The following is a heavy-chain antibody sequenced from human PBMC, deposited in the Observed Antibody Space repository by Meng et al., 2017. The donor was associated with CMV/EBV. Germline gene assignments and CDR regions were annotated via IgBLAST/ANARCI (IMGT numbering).Heavy chain of an antibody. CDR1: GFTFSSYG. V-gene: IGHV3-30*02. J-gene: IGHJ5*02. CDR2: IRYDGSNK. D-gene: IGHD2-2*01. CDR3: AKDRRDIVVVPAAIPLDP. Sequence: QVQLVESGGGVVQPGGSLRLSCAASGFTFSSYGMHWVRQAPGKGLEWVAFIRYDGSNKYYADSVKGRFTISRDNSKNTLYLQMNSLRAEDTAVYYCAKDRRDIVVVPAAIPLDPWGQGTLVTVAS.